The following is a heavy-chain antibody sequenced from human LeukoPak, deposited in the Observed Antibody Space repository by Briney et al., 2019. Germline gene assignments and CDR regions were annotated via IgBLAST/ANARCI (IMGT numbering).Heavy chain of an antibody. CDR1: GFTFDDYA. J-gene: IGHJ4*02. Sequence: GGSLSLSCAASGFTFDDYAMHWVRQAPGKGLEWVSGISWNSGSIGYADSVKGRFTISRDNAKNSLYLQMNSLRAEDTALYYCAKESGYSSGWTYWGQGSLVTVSS. D-gene: IGHD6-19*01. V-gene: IGHV3-9*01. CDR2: ISWNSGSI. CDR3: AKESGYSSGWTY.